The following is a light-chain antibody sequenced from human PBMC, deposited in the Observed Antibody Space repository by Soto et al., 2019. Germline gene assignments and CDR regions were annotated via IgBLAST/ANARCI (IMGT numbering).Light chain of an antibody. CDR3: QQYGSSGT. CDR1: QSFGSTS. Sequence: EIVLTQSPGTQSLSPGERATLSCRASQSFGSTSLAWYQQKPGQSPRLLIYGASSRATGIPDRFSGSGSGTDFTLTISRLEPEDFAVYYCQQYGSSGTFGQGTKVDI. V-gene: IGKV3-20*01. CDR2: GAS. J-gene: IGKJ1*01.